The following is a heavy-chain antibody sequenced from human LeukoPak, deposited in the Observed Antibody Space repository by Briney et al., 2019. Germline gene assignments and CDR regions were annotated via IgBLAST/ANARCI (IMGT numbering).Heavy chain of an antibody. J-gene: IGHJ4*02. V-gene: IGHV4-34*01. CDR1: GGSFSGYY. CDR2: INHSGST. Sequence: PSETLSLTCAVYGGSFSGYYWSWIRQPPGKWLEWIGEINHSGSTNYNPSLKSRVTISVDTSKNQFSLKLSSVTAADTAVYYCARGRSYYDSSGYQGDYWGQGTLVTVSS. D-gene: IGHD3-22*01. CDR3: ARGRSYYDSSGYQGDY.